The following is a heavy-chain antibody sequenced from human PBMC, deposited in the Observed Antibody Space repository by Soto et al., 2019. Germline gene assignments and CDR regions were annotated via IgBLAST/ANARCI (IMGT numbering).Heavy chain of an antibody. CDR3: ARHGDYGDHYGGPLYYYYYYMDV. D-gene: IGHD4-17*01. CDR1: GGSISSSSYY. Sequence: QSQTLSLTCTVSGGSISSSSYYWGWIRQPPGKGLEWIGSIYYSGSTYYNPSLKSRVTISVDTSKNQFSLKLSSVTAADTAVYYCARHGDYGDHYGGPLYYYYYYMDVWGKGTTVTVSS. V-gene: IGHV4-39*01. CDR2: IYYSGST. J-gene: IGHJ6*03.